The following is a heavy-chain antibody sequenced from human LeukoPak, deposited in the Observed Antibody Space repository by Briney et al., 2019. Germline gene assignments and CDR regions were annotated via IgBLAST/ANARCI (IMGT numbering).Heavy chain of an antibody. CDR2: IIPIFGTA. D-gene: IGHD2-8*01. Sequence: GASVKVSCKASGYTFTSYGISWVRQAPGQGLEWMGGIIPIFGTANYAQKFQGRATITADESTSTAYMELSSLRSEDTAVYYCANNPPGRHCTNDVCYSWGQGTLVTVSS. V-gene: IGHV1-69*13. J-gene: IGHJ4*02. CDR1: GYTFTSYG. CDR3: ANNPPGRHCTNDVCYS.